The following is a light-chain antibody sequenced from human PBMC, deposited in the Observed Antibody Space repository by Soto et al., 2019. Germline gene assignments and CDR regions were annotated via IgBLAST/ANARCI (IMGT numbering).Light chain of an antibody. CDR1: QSISSW. Sequence: DIQMTQSPSTLSATAGDRVTITCRASQSISSWLAWYQHKPGKAPKLLIYDASNLDSGVPSRFSGSGSGTEFSLTISSLQPDDFATYYCQQYNNYWAFGQGTKVEIK. CDR2: DAS. V-gene: IGKV1-5*01. J-gene: IGKJ1*01. CDR3: QQYNNYWA.